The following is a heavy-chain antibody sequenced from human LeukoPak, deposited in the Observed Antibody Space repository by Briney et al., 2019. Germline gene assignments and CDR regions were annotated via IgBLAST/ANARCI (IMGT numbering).Heavy chain of an antibody. CDR1: GFTFSSYN. V-gene: IGHV3-21*01. J-gene: IGHJ5*01. CDR3: ARGALDAATPFDS. D-gene: IGHD2-15*01. CDR2: ISSSSSYI. Sequence: GGSLRLSCAASGFTFSSYNMNWVRQAPGKGLEWVSSISSSSSYIYYADSLKGRFTISRDNAKKSVYLQMNSLRAEDTAVYYCARGALDAATPFDSWGQGTLVTVSS.